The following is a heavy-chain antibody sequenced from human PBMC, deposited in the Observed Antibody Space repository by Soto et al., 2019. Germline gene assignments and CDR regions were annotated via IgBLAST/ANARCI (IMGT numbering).Heavy chain of an antibody. Sequence: QVQLVESGGGVVQPGRSLRLSCAASGFSFRNYAMHWVRQVPGKGLEWVAVISDDGDDEYSADSVKGRFTISRDNSNNTLYLQMNSLRPEDSAVYFCAKDQTTGPSFYGYVDVWGKGTPVTV. CDR3: AKDQTTGPSFYGYVDV. CDR2: ISDDGDDE. CDR1: GFSFRNYA. J-gene: IGHJ6*03. D-gene: IGHD1-1*01. V-gene: IGHV3-30*18.